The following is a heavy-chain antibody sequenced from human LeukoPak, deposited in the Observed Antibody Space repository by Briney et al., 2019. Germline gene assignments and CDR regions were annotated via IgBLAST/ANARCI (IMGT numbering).Heavy chain of an antibody. D-gene: IGHD2-15*01. CDR3: AKDRKGSGSGGSYYDY. CDR2: VSSSGSTI. Sequence: GGSLRLSCAASGFTFSSYEMNWVRQAPGKGLEWVSYVSSSGSTIYYADSVKGRFTISRDNAKNSLYLQMNSLRAEDTAVYYCAKDRKGSGSGGSYYDYWGQGTLVTVSS. V-gene: IGHV3-48*03. J-gene: IGHJ4*02. CDR1: GFTFSSYE.